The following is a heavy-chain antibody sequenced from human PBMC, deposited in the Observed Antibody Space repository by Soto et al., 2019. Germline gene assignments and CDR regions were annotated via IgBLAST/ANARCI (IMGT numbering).Heavy chain of an antibody. D-gene: IGHD4-17*01. J-gene: IGHJ4*02. V-gene: IGHV1-18*01. CDR3: ARWAYYGASPYFDY. Sequence: QVQLVQSGAEVKKPGASVKVSCEASGYTFSNYGITWVRQAPGQGLEWMGWISAYNSNTNYAQKVQGRVTMTTDTSTSTAYMELRSLISDDTAVYYCARWAYYGASPYFDYWGQGTLVTVSS. CDR2: ISAYNSNT. CDR1: GYTFSNYG.